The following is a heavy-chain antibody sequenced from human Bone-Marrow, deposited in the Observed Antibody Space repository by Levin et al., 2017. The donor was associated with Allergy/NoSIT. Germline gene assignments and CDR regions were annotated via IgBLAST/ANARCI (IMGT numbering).Heavy chain of an antibody. Sequence: SETLSLTCIVSGGSISSYYWSWIRQPAGKGLEWIGRFSTSGSTNYNPSLKSRATMSVDTSKKQFSLRLSSVTTADTAVYYCARQHLVEYYFDYWGQGTLVTVSS. V-gene: IGHV4-4*07. D-gene: IGHD2-15*01. CDR1: GGSISSYY. J-gene: IGHJ4*02. CDR2: FSTSGST. CDR3: ARQHLVEYYFDY.